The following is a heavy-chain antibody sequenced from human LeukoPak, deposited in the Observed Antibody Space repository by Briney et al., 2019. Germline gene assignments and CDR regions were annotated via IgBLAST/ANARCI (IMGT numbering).Heavy chain of an antibody. Sequence: GGSLRLSCAASGFTFSSYSMNWVRQAPGKGLEWVSSISSSSSYIYYADSVKGRFTISRDNAKNSLYLQMNSLRAEDTAVYYCAKDRYSGWYGLDYWGQGTLVTVSS. D-gene: IGHD6-19*01. CDR1: GFTFSSYS. CDR2: ISSSSSYI. J-gene: IGHJ4*02. CDR3: AKDRYSGWYGLDY. V-gene: IGHV3-21*04.